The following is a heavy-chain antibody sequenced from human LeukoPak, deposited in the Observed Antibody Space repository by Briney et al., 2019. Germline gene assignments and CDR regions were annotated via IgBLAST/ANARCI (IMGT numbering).Heavy chain of an antibody. J-gene: IGHJ6*02. D-gene: IGHD3-9*01. V-gene: IGHV4-34*01. Sequence: PSETLSLTCAVYGGSFSGYYWSWIRQPPGKGLEWIGEINHSGSTNYNPSLKSRVTISVDTSKNQFSLKLSSVTAADTAVYYCARDHDILTGNYYGMDVWGQGTTVTVSS. CDR1: GGSFSGYY. CDR2: INHSGST. CDR3: ARDHDILTGNYYGMDV.